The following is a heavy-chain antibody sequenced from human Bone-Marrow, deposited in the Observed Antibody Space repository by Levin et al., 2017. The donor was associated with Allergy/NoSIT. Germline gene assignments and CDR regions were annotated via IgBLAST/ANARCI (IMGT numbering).Heavy chain of an antibody. CDR1: GFTFSSYG. J-gene: IGHJ5*02. CDR2: IWYDGSNK. CDR3: ARDLQLAMVSYWFDP. V-gene: IGHV3-33*01. Sequence: GGSLRLSCAASGFTFSSYGMHWVRQAPGKGLEWVAVIWYDGSNKYYADSVKGRFTISRDNSKNTLYLQMNSLRAEDTAVYYCARDLQLAMVSYWFDPWGQGTLVTVSS. D-gene: IGHD5-18*01.